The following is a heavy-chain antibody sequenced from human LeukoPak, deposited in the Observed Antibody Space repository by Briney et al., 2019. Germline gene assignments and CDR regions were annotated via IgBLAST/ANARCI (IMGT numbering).Heavy chain of an antibody. J-gene: IGHJ6*02. CDR3: ARERSVGVPAAPVYYYGMDV. CDR2: IYYSGST. CDR1: GGSISSGGYY. Sequence: SETLSLTCTVSGGSISSGGYYWSWIRPHPGKGLEWNGYIYYSGSTYYNPSLKSRVTISVDTSKNQFSLKLSSVTAADTAVYYCARERSVGVPAAPVYYYGMDVWGQGTTVTVSS. D-gene: IGHD2-2*01. V-gene: IGHV4-31*03.